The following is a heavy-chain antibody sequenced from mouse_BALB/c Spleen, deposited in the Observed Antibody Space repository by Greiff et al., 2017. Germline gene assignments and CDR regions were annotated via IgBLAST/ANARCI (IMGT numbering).Heavy chain of an antibody. CDR1: GFTFSSYT. J-gene: IGHJ4*01. V-gene: IGHV5-12-2*01. CDR2: ISNGGGST. Sequence: EVKVVESGGGLVQPGGSLKLSCAASGFTFSSYTMSWVRQTPEKRLEWVAYISNGGGSTYYPDTVKGRFTISRDNAKNTLYLQMSSLKSEDTAMYYCARHPIYYYGSGYAMDYWGQGTSVTVSS. D-gene: IGHD1-1*01. CDR3: ARHPIYYYGSGYAMDY.